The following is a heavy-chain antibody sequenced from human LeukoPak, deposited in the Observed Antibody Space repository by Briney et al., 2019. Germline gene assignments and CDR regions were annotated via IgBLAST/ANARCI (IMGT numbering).Heavy chain of an antibody. D-gene: IGHD6-13*01. CDR2: ISSSSSYI. J-gene: IGHJ4*02. CDR3: ARARGTSSWYFDY. CDR1: GFTFSNFW. V-gene: IGHV3-21*01. Sequence: GRSLRLSCAASGFTFSNFWMNWVRQAPGKGLEWVSSISSSSSYIYYADSVKGRFTISRDNAKNSLYLQMNSLRAEDTAVYYCARARGTSSWYFDYWGQGTLVTVSS.